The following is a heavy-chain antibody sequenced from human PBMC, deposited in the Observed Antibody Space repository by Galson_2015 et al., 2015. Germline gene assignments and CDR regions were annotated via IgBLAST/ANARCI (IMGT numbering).Heavy chain of an antibody. CDR3: ARYCSGGSCYPFRYYYYYMDV. CDR2: FYPRGGT. Sequence: SGALFPPCPVSGGSLGSYYWGWIRQPPGEGLGWVGFFYPRGGTSYNPSLKSRVTISMDTSKNQFSLKLSSVTAADTAVYYCARYCSGGSCYPFRYYYYYMDVWGKGTSVTVSS. D-gene: IGHD2-15*01. V-gene: IGHV4-59*01. CDR1: GGSLGSYY. J-gene: IGHJ6*03.